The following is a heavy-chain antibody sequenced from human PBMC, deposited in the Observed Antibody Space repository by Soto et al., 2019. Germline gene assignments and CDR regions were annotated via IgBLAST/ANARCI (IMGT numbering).Heavy chain of an antibody. V-gene: IGHV3-23*01. J-gene: IGHJ4*02. CDR2: IGGSGRTT. Sequence: GGSLLLSCAAPAFTFNNYAMSWVRQAPGKGLEWVSGIGGSGRTTYYADSVKGRFTISRDNSNNTLFLQMNSLRAEDTAVYYCAKSRYSDSSGDFYDYWGQGTMVTVSS. D-gene: IGHD3-22*01. CDR3: AKSRYSDSSGDFYDY. CDR1: AFTFNNYA.